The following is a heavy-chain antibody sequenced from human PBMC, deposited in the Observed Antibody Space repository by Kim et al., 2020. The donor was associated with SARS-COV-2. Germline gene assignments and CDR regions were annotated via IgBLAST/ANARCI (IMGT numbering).Heavy chain of an antibody. Sequence: SQTLSLTCAISGDSVSSNSAAWNWIRQSPSRGLEWLGRTYYRSKWYNDYAVSVKSRITINPDTSKNQFSLQLNSVTPEDTAVYYCAREDSSGYGPQANWFDPWGQGTLVTVSS. CDR3: AREDSSGYGPQANWFDP. D-gene: IGHD3-22*01. V-gene: IGHV6-1*01. J-gene: IGHJ5*02. CDR2: TYYRSKWYN. CDR1: GDSVSSNSAA.